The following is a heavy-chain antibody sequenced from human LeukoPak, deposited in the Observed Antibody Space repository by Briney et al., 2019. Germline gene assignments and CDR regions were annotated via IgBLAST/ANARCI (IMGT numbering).Heavy chain of an antibody. CDR1: GGSISSSSYY. D-gene: IGHD5-18*01. V-gene: IGHV4-39*07. Sequence: SETLSLTCTVSGGSISSSSYYWGWLRQPPGKGLEWFGSIYYSGSTYYNPSLKSRVTISVDTSKNQFSLKLSSVTAADTAVYYCASGYSYGYAQHWFDPWGQGTLVTVSS. J-gene: IGHJ5*02. CDR3: ASGYSYGYAQHWFDP. CDR2: IYYSGST.